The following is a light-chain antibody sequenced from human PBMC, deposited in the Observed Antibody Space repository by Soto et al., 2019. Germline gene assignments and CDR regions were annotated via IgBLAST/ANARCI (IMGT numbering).Light chain of an antibody. CDR1: SSNIGAGYD. J-gene: IGLJ2*01. CDR2: GNS. CDR3: QSYDSSLSGSI. Sequence: VLTQPPSVSGAPGQRVTISCTGSSSNIGAGYDVHWYQQLPGTAPKLLIYGNSNRPSGVPDRFSGSKSGTSASLAITGLQAEDEADYYCQSYDSSLSGSIFGGGTKLTVL. V-gene: IGLV1-40*01.